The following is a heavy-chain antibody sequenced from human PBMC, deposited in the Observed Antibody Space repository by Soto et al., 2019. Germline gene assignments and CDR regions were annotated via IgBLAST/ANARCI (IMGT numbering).Heavy chain of an antibody. V-gene: IGHV3-11*06. J-gene: IGHJ4*02. D-gene: IGHD4-17*01. Sequence: QVQLVESGGGLVKPGGSLRLSCAASGFIFSDYYMSWIRQAPGKGLEWVSYISSSSSYTNYADSVKGRFTISRDNAKNSLYLQMNSLRAEDTAVYCCAVGGGDYVLGDFDYWGQGTLVTVSS. CDR1: GFIFSDYY. CDR3: AVGGGDYVLGDFDY. CDR2: ISSSSSYT.